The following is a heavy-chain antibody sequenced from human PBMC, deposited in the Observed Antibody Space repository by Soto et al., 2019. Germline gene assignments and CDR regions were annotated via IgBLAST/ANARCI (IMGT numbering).Heavy chain of an antibody. CDR2: IIPIFGTA. D-gene: IGHD1-26*01. V-gene: IGHV1-69*05. J-gene: IGHJ5*02. CDR1: GGTFSSYA. CDR3: ARSSGVFFGIIIEGSNWLAP. Sequence: SVKVSCKASGGTFSSYAISWVRQAPGLGLEWMGGIIPIFGTANYAQKFQGRVTMTTDTSTSTVYMELRSLRSEDTAVYYCARSSGVFFGIIIEGSNWLAPWGPGSLVTVSS.